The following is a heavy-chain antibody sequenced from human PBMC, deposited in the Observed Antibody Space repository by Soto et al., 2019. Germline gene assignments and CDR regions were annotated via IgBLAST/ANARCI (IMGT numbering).Heavy chain of an antibody. Sequence: ASVKVSCKASGYTFTSYAMHWVRQAPGQRLEWMGWINAGNGNTKYSQKFQGRVTITADKSTSTAYMELTSLTSKDTAVYYCARDSPIGSTYSGYDAIDSWGQGTLVTVSS. V-gene: IGHV1-3*01. D-gene: IGHD5-12*01. CDR1: GYTFTSYA. J-gene: IGHJ4*02. CDR3: ARDSPIGSTYSGYDAIDS. CDR2: INAGNGNT.